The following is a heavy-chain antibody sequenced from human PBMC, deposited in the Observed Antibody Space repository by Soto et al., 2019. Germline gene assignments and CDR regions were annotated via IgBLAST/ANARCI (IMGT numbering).Heavy chain of an antibody. V-gene: IGHV3-23*01. CDR2: ISGGGDTT. CDR1: GFTFSSYG. CDR3: AKLRDFVVLPAGILDY. J-gene: IGHJ4*02. D-gene: IGHD2-8*01. Sequence: GGSLRLSCAASGFTFSSYGISWIRLSPGKGLEWVSVISGGGDTTYYTPSVKGRFTISRDDFRNTLYLQMNSLRTEDTAIYYCAKLRDFVVLPAGILDYWGPGTLVTAS.